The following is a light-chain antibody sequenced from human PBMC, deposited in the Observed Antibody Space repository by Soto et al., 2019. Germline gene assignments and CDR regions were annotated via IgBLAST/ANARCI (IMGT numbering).Light chain of an antibody. CDR1: QSINSW. Sequence: DIQMTQSPSTLSASVGDRVTITCRASQSINSWLAWYQQKPGKAPKLLLYEASTLESGVPSRFSGSRYGAEFTLTISSLQPDDFATYYCQQYNTYWTFGQGTKVEIK. J-gene: IGKJ1*01. V-gene: IGKV1-5*03. CDR3: QQYNTYWT. CDR2: EAS.